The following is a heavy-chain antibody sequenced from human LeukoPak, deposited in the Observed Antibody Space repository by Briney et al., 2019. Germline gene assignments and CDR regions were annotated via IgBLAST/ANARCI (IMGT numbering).Heavy chain of an antibody. CDR1: GGSISSYY. CDR3: ARRSPDTAMVLEDY. Sequence: SETLSLTCTVSGGSISSYYWGWIRQPPGKGLEWIGSIYYSGSTYYNPSLKSRVTISVDTSKNQFSLKLSSVTAADTAVYYCARRSPDTAMVLEDYWGQGTLVTVSS. D-gene: IGHD5-18*01. V-gene: IGHV4-39*01. CDR2: IYYSGST. J-gene: IGHJ4*02.